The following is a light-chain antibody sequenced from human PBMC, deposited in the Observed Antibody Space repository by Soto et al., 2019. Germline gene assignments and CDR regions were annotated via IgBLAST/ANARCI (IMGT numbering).Light chain of an antibody. CDR1: QSVSTSY. J-gene: IGKJ1*01. CDR2: GAS. V-gene: IGKV3-20*01. Sequence: EIVLTQSPGTLSLSPGERATLSCRASQSVSTSYLAWYQEKPGQAPRLLIYGASSRATGIPDRFSGGGSGTDFTLTISRQEPEDCAVYYCQQYGSSVWTFGQGTKGEIK. CDR3: QQYGSSVWT.